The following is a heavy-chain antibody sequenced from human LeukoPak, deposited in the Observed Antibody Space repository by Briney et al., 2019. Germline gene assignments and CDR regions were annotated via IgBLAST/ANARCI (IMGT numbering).Heavy chain of an antibody. CDR3: AKISDSPVARH. D-gene: IGHD6-19*01. CDR2: ISGSGGST. CDR1: GFTFSSYA. Sequence: GGSLRLSCAAPGFTFSSYAMSWVRQAPGKGLEWVSAISGSGGSTYYADSVKGRFTISRDNSKNTLYLQMNSLRAEDTAVYYCAKISDSPVARHWGQGTLVTVSS. J-gene: IGHJ4*02. V-gene: IGHV3-23*01.